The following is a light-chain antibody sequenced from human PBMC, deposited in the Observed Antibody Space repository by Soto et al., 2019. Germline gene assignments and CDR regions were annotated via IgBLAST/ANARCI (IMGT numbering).Light chain of an antibody. J-gene: IGKJ1*01. CDR3: QQRFNWPVT. CDR1: QNIGNS. CDR2: DAS. V-gene: IGKV3-11*01. Sequence: DIVLTQSPATLSLSPGERATLSCRASQNIGNSVAWYQQRPGQAPRLLIYDASSRAAGTPDRFSGSGSGTDVTLTMISLDPEDFTVYYCQQRFNWPVTFGQGTKVDIK.